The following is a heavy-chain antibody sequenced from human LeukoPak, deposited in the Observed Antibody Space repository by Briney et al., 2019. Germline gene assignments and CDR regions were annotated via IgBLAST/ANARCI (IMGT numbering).Heavy chain of an antibody. Sequence: SETLSLTCSVSGGSISSYYWGWIRQPPGKGLEWIGSIYYSGSTYYNPSLKSRVTISVDTSKNQFSLKLSSVTAADTAVYYCARQGGYYDSSGYYWKWYYFDYWGQGTLVTVSS. CDR2: IYYSGST. CDR1: GGSISSYY. J-gene: IGHJ4*02. V-gene: IGHV4-39*01. CDR3: ARQGGYYDSSGYYWKWYYFDY. D-gene: IGHD3-22*01.